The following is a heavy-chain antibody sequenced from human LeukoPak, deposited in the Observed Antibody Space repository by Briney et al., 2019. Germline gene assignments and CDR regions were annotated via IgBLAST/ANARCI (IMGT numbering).Heavy chain of an antibody. CDR3: AKGKAVAKDFDY. Sequence: TGGSLRLSCAASGFTFSSYGMHWVRQAPGKGLEWVAFIRYDGSNKYYADSVKGRLTISRDNSKNTLYLQMNSLRAEDTAVYYCAKGKAVAKDFDYWGQGTLVTVSS. J-gene: IGHJ4*02. V-gene: IGHV3-30*02. CDR1: GFTFSSYG. D-gene: IGHD6-19*01. CDR2: IRYDGSNK.